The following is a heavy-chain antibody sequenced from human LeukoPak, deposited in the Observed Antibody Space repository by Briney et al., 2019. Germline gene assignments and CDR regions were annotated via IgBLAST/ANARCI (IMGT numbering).Heavy chain of an antibody. Sequence: GGSLRLSCAASGFTFSSYGMHWVRQAPGKGLEWVAFIRYDGSNKYYADSVKGRFTISRDNSKNTLYLQMNSLRAEDTAVYYCAKDGYYYDSSGQRGGFDYWGQGTLVTVSS. CDR1: GFTFSSYG. CDR3: AKDGYYYDSSGQRGGFDY. CDR2: IRYDGSNK. V-gene: IGHV3-30*02. J-gene: IGHJ4*02. D-gene: IGHD3-22*01.